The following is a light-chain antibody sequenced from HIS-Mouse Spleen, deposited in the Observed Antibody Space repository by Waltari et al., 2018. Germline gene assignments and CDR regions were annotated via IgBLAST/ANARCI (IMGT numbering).Light chain of an antibody. V-gene: IGKV1-9*01. J-gene: IGKJ5*01. CDR2: AAS. CDR1: QGISSS. CDR3: QQLNSYPRIT. Sequence: DIQLTQSPSFLSASVGDIVTITCRASQGISSSLAWYQQKPGKAPKLLIYAASTLQSGVPSRFSGSGSGTEFTLTISSLQPEDFATYYCQQLNSYPRITFGQGTRLEIK.